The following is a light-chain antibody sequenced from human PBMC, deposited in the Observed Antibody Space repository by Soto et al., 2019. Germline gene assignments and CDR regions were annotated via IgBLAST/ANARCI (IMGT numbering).Light chain of an antibody. Sequence: EIVVTQSPATLSLSPGERATLSCRASQSVGKYLVWYQQKPGQAPRLLIYGASSRATGIPDRFTGSGSGTGFTLTISRLEPEDFAVFYCQQYGNTPWTFGQGTKVDIK. CDR1: QSVGKY. CDR3: QQYGNTPWT. CDR2: GAS. V-gene: IGKV3-20*01. J-gene: IGKJ1*01.